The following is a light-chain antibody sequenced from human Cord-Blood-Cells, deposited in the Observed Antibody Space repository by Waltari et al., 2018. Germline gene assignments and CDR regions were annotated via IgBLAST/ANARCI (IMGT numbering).Light chain of an antibody. CDR2: DVS. CDR3: CSYAGSYTFSVV. V-gene: IGLV2-11*01. CDR1: SSDVGGYND. Sequence: QSALTQPRSVSGSPGQSVTISRTGTSSDVGGYNDVSWYQQHPGKAPELMIYDVSKRPSGVPDRFSGSKSGNTASLTISGLQAEDEADYYCCSYAGSYTFSVVFGGGTKLTVL. J-gene: IGLJ2*01.